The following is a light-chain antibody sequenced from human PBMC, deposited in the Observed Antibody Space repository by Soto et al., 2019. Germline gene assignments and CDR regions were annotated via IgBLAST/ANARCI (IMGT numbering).Light chain of an antibody. J-gene: IGLJ1*01. V-gene: IGLV1-51*01. CDR3: GSWDSSLSDYV. CDR2: DDN. Sequence: QSLLRHPPSVSSAPGHKVTISCSGSSSNIGGNSVSWYQQLPGTAPKLLIYDDNKRPSGIPDRFSGSKSGTSATLGITGFQTGDEADYYCGSWDSSLSDYVFGTGTKVTVL. CDR1: SSNIGGNS.